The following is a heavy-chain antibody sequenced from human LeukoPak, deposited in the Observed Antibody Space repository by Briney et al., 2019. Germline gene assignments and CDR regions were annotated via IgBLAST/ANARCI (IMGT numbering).Heavy chain of an antibody. CDR1: GFTFSSYG. V-gene: IGHV3-30*02. J-gene: IGHJ4*02. CDR2: IRYDGSNK. Sequence: GGSLRLSCAASGFTFSSYGMQWVRQAPGKGLEWVAFIRYDGSNKYYADSVKGRFTISRDNSKNTLYLQMNSLRAEDTAVYYCAHLEDSGSYEGIDYWGQGTLVTVSS. D-gene: IGHD1-26*01. CDR3: AHLEDSGSYEGIDY.